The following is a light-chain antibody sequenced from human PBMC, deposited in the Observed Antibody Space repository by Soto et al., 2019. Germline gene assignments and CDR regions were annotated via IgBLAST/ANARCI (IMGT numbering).Light chain of an antibody. Sequence: QSVLTQPPSVSAAPGQKVTISCSGSRSHIGNNYVAWYQQFPGTVPKLLIYNNNGRPSGTPDRFTGSASGTSATLTITGLQTGDEADYFCVTWDTSLRTGVIGGGTKLTVL. CDR1: RSHIGNNY. CDR2: NNN. CDR3: VTWDTSLRTGV. J-gene: IGLJ3*02. V-gene: IGLV1-51*01.